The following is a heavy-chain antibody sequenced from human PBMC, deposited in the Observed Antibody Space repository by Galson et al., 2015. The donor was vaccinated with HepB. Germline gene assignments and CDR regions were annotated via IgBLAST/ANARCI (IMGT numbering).Heavy chain of an antibody. Sequence: TLSLTCAVSGGSISSGGYSWSWIRQPPGKTLEWIGYIYYSGSTYYNPSLKSRVTISVDTSKNQFSLKLSSVTAADTAVYYCAREIGSNYMDVWGKGTTVTVSS. CDR2: IYYSGST. J-gene: IGHJ6*03. CDR1: GGSISSGGYS. CDR3: AREIGSNYMDV. V-gene: IGHV4-30-4*07.